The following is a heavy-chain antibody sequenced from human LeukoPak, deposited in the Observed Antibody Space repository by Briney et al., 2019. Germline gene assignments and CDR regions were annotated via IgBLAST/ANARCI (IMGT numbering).Heavy chain of an antibody. V-gene: IGHV1-3*01. CDR2: INAGNGNT. J-gene: IGHJ6*02. CDR1: GYTFTSYA. CDR3: ARDSSRISIFGVVLYYYGMDV. Sequence: GASVKVSCKASGYTFTSYAMHWVRQAPGQRLEWMGWINAGNGNTKYSQKFQGRVTITRDTSASTAYMELSSLRSEDTAVYYCARDSSRISIFGVVLYYYGMDVWGQGTTVTVSS. D-gene: IGHD3-3*01.